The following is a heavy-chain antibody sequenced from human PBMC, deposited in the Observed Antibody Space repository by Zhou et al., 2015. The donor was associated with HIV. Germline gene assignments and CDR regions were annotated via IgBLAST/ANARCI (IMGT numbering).Heavy chain of an antibody. CDR3: ARDDSSGYHSFDY. Sequence: QVQLVQSGAEVKKPGSSVKVSCKASGGTFSNHGISWVRQAPGQGLEWMGGIVPFFGTANYAQKFQGRVTITADKSTSTAYMELSSLRSEDTAAYYCARDDSSGYHSFDYWGQGTLVTVSS. CDR2: IVPFFGTA. D-gene: IGHD3-22*01. J-gene: IGHJ4*02. V-gene: IGHV1-69*06. CDR1: GGTFSNHG.